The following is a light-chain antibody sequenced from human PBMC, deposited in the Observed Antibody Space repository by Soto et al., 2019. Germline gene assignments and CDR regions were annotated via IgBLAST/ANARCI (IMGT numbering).Light chain of an antibody. CDR3: QQYSDYPWT. Sequence: DIQMTQSPSTLSASVGDRVTITCRASQSISSWLAWYQQKPGKAPKLLISKASSLESGVPSRLSGSGSGTEFTLTISSLQPDDFATYYCQQYSDYPWTFGQGTKVEIK. J-gene: IGKJ1*01. V-gene: IGKV1-5*03. CDR2: KAS. CDR1: QSISSW.